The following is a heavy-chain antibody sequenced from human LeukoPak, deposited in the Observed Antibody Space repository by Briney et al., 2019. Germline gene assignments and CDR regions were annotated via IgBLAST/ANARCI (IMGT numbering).Heavy chain of an antibody. Sequence: GGSLRLSCAASGFTFSSYGMHWVRQAPGKGLEWVSFIRFDGSDESYADSVKGRFTISRDNSRNILYLQMNSLRAEDTAVYYCARAPQFSGRDYYMDVWGKGTTVTVSS. V-gene: IGHV3-30*02. CDR2: IRFDGSDE. D-gene: IGHD1-26*01. CDR3: ARAPQFSGRDYYMDV. J-gene: IGHJ6*03. CDR1: GFTFSSYG.